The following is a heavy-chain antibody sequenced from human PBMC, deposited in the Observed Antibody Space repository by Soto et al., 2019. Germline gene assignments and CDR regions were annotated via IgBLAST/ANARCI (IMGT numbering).Heavy chain of an antibody. J-gene: IGHJ6*02. V-gene: IGHV1-18*04. CDR1: ACSSPADG. CDR3: AREYYDIMSGYPPVSAV. D-gene: IGHD3-9*01. Sequence: SACSSPADGFEWVRQSKEPGLEWMGWISAYNGNTNYAQKLQGRVTMTTDTSTSTAYMELRSLRSDDTAVYYFAREYYDIMSGYPPVSAVRGQRPTVTVSS. CDR2: ISAYNGNT.